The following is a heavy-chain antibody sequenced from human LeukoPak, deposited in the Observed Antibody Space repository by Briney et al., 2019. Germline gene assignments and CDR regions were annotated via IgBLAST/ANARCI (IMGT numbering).Heavy chain of an antibody. J-gene: IGHJ5*02. CDR1: GGSISSGSYY. V-gene: IGHV4-61*02. Sequence: SQTLSLTCTVSGGSISSGSYYWSWIRQPAGKGLEWIGRIYTSGSTNYNPSLKSRVTISVDTSKNQFSLKLSSVTAADTAVYYCAKLYSSGWYENPYNWFDPWGQGTLVTVSS. CDR2: IYTSGST. D-gene: IGHD6-19*01. CDR3: AKLYSSGWYENPYNWFDP.